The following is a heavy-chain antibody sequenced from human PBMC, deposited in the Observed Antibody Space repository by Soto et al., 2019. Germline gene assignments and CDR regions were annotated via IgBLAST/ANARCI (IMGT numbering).Heavy chain of an antibody. CDR2: ISGSGGST. CDR3: AKVERGYSYGTGYFDY. V-gene: IGHV3-23*01. J-gene: IGHJ4*02. D-gene: IGHD5-18*01. CDR1: GFTFSSYA. Sequence: EVQLLESGGGLVQPGGSLRLSCAASGFTFSSYAMSWVRQAPGKGLEWVSAISGSGGSTYYADSVKGRFTISRDNSKNTLYLQMNSLRAEDTAVYYCAKVERGYSYGTGYFDYWGQGSLVTVSS.